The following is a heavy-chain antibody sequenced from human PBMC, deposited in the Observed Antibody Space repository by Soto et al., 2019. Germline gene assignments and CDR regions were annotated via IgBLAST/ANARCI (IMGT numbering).Heavy chain of an antibody. CDR1: GGTFSSYA. Sequence: ASVKVSCKASGGTFSSYAISWVRQAPGQGLEWMGGIIPIFGTANYAQKFQGRVTSTADESTSTAYMELSSLRSEDTAVYYCARGQLVHPYYYVMDVWGQGTTVTVSS. V-gene: IGHV1-69*13. J-gene: IGHJ6*02. CDR3: ARGQLVHPYYYVMDV. D-gene: IGHD6-6*01. CDR2: IIPIFGTA.